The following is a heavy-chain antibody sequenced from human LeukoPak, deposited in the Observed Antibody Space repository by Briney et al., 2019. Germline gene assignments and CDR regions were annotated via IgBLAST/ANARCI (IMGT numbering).Heavy chain of an antibody. V-gene: IGHV3-23*01. CDR3: AKDPPIAVAGNDY. Sequence: LAGGSLRLSCAASGFTFSSYAMSWVRQAPGKGLEWVSAISGSGGSTYYADSVKGRCSISRDNSKNTLYLQMNRLRAEDTAVYSSAKDPPIAVAGNDYWGQGTLVTVSS. CDR1: GFTFSSYA. J-gene: IGHJ4*02. CDR2: ISGSGGST. D-gene: IGHD6-19*01.